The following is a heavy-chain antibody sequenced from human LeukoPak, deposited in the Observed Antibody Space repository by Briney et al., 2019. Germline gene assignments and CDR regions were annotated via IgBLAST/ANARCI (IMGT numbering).Heavy chain of an antibody. CDR3: ARGYCGGDCYYYYYMDV. J-gene: IGHJ6*03. D-gene: IGHD2-21*02. Sequence: SETPSLTCTVSGGSISSYYWSWIRQPPGKGLEWIGYIYTSGSTNYNPSLKSRVTISVDTSKNQFSLKLSSVTAADTAVYYCARGYCGGDCYYYYYMDVWGKGTTVTVSS. CDR1: GGSISSYY. CDR2: IYTSGST. V-gene: IGHV4-4*09.